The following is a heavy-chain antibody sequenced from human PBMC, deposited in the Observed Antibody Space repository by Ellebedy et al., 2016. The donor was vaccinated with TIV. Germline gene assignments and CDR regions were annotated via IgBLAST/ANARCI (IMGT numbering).Heavy chain of an antibody. CDR1: EFAFDAEW. V-gene: IGHV3-7*03. J-gene: IGHJ4*02. D-gene: IGHD2-8*02. Sequence: PGGSLRLSCPASEFAFDAEWMSWVRQAPGKGLEWVANINKDGSEDYYMDSVKGRFTISRDNTENSLFLEMSRLRAEDTAIYYCVRGGARSSWYWRLWGQGTLVTVSS. CDR2: INKDGSED. CDR3: VRGGARSSWYWRL.